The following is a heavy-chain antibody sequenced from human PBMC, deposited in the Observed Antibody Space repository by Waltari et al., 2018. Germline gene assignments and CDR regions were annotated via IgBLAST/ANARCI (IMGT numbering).Heavy chain of an antibody. J-gene: IGHJ5*02. CDR2: FYHSGTI. V-gene: IGHV4-59*01. CDR1: GGSISSSS. CDR3: ARGVGTGLYSRTWFDP. D-gene: IGHD3-16*01. Sequence: QVQLQESGPGLAKPSETLSLTCSVSGGSISSSSWGWIRQPPGKGLEWLGYFYHSGTINYSPSLKGRLTMSIDTSKNQISLKLRSVTAADTAVYYCARGVGTGLYSRTWFDPWGQGTLVTVSS.